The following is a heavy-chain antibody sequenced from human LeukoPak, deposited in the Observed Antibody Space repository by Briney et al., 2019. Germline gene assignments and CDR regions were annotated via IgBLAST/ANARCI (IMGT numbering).Heavy chain of an antibody. CDR1: GFSFSSYW. J-gene: IGHJ4*02. CDR3: ARLAMVGLSSGYYFQLDH. Sequence: GGSLRLSCAVSGFSFSSYWMSWVRQAPGKGLEWVTNIKQDGGERYYVDSVKGRLTIFRGNAKNLLYLQMNSLRAEDTAVYYCARLAMVGLSSGYYFQLDHWGQGTLVTVSS. CDR2: IKQDGGER. V-gene: IGHV3-7*01. D-gene: IGHD3-22*01.